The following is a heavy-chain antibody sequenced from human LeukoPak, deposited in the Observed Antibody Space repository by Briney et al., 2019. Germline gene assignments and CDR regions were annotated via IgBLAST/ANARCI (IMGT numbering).Heavy chain of an antibody. CDR1: GFTVSGTW. CDR2: INNDGRST. J-gene: IGHJ4*02. Sequence: SGGSLRLSCAASGFTVSGTWMHWARQAPGKGLVWVSRINNDGRSTSYADPVKGRFTISRDNAKNTLYMQMNSLRAEDTAVYYCGTAFEFWGQGTLVTVSS. D-gene: IGHD5-18*01. V-gene: IGHV3-74*01. CDR3: GTAFEF.